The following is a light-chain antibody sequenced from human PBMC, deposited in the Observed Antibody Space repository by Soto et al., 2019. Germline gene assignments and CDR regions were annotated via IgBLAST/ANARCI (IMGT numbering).Light chain of an antibody. CDR2: EGS. CDR1: SSDVGSYNL. V-gene: IGLV2-23*01. CDR3: CAYAGSSTLV. Sequence: QSALTQPASVSGSPGQSVSISCTGTSSDVGSYNLVSWYQQHPGKAPKVMIFEGSKGPSGVSNRFSDSKSGNTASLTISGLQAEDEAYYYCCAYAGSSTLVFGGGTKLTVL. J-gene: IGLJ2*01.